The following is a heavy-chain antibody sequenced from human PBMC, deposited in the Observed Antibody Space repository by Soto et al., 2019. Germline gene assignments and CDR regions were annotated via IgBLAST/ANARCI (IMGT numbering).Heavy chain of an antibody. Sequence: GWSLRISCVASGFTFSSYAMSWVRQAPGQRLEWVATFSGGRDTTWHADSVKGRFTVSRDSSKNTLSLQMNSLRPEDTALYYCAKATSATCTGSICYSFDYWGQGTLVTVSS. CDR3: AKATSATCTGSICYSFDY. D-gene: IGHD2-21*01. CDR1: GFTFSSYA. V-gene: IGHV3-23*01. CDR2: FSGGRDTT. J-gene: IGHJ4*02.